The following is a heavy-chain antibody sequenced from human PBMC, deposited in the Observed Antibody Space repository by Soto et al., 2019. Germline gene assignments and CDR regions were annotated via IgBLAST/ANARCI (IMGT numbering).Heavy chain of an antibody. D-gene: IGHD6-6*01. Sequence: SETLSLTCTVSGGSISSYYWSWIRQPPGKGLEWIGYIYYSGSTNYNPSLKSRVTISVDTSKNKFSLKRSSVTAADTAVYYCARRVAEQLVFDYWGQGTLVTVSS. J-gene: IGHJ4*02. V-gene: IGHV4-59*08. CDR2: IYYSGST. CDR1: GGSISSYY. CDR3: ARRVAEQLVFDY.